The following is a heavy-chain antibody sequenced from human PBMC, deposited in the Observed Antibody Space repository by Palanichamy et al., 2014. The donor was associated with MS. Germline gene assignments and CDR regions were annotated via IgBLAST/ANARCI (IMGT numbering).Heavy chain of an antibody. Sequence: EVQLVEAGEGLVQPGRSLETLPSQPLDSPLMIMPCTGYRQAPGKGLEWVSGISWNSGSIGYADSVKGRFTISRDNAKNSLYLQMNSLRAEDTALYYCAKDILRIGDYDSSSFDYWGQGTLVTVSS. CDR1: DSPLMIMP. CDR3: AKDILRIGDYDSSSFDY. V-gene: IGHV3-9*01. D-gene: IGHD3-22*01. CDR2: ISWNSGSI. J-gene: IGHJ4*02.